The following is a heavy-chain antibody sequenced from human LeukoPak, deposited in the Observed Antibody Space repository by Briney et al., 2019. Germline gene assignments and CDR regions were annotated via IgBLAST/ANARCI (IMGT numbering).Heavy chain of an antibody. D-gene: IGHD3-22*01. CDR1: GGSISSSRYS. CDR3: ARGGYFDSSGYPNPLDY. CDR2: IYYSGST. V-gene: IGHV4-39*01. J-gene: IGHJ4*02. Sequence: SETLSLTCTVSGGSISSSRYSWGWIRQPPGKGLEWIGTIYYSGSTYYNPSLKSRVTISVDTSKNQFSLRLSSVTAADTAVYYCARGGYFDSSGYPNPLDYWGQGTLVTVSS.